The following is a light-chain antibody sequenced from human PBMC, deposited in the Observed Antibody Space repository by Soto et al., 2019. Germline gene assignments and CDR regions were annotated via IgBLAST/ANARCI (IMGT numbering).Light chain of an antibody. CDR2: EVR. CDR3: SSYRTSTTLV. CDR1: NRDVGSYNL. Sequence: QSALTQPASVSGSPGQSITISCIGTNRDVGSYNLVSWYQQRPGEAPKLIISEVRNRPSGISYRFTGSKSGNTAPLTIAGLQAEDEADYYCSSYRTSTTLVFGGGTKLTVL. V-gene: IGLV2-14*01. J-gene: IGLJ3*02.